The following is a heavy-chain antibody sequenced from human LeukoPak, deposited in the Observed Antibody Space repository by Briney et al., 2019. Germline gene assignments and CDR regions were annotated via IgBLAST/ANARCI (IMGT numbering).Heavy chain of an antibody. D-gene: IGHD6-13*01. V-gene: IGHV3-48*02. CDR3: ASEIAAAGTRDY. Sequence: PGWSLTLSCAASGFTFSSYSLNWVRQAPGNGLEWVAYISSSSSTIYYADSVKGRFTISRDNANNSLYLQMNSLRDEDTDAYYCASEIAAAGTRDYWGQGTLVTVSS. CDR2: ISSSSSTI. CDR1: GFTFSSYS. J-gene: IGHJ4*02.